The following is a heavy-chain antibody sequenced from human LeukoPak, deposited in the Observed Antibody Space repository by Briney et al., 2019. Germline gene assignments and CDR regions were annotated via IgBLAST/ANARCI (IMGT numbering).Heavy chain of an antibody. J-gene: IGHJ4*02. D-gene: IGHD3-16*01. CDR2: ISPSGGST. CDR3: ARGLGGFDYFDY. V-gene: IGHV1-46*01. CDR1: GYTFTSNY. Sequence: ASVKVSCKAFGYTFTSNYMRWVRQAPGQGPEWMGVISPSGGSTTYAQKFQGRVTLTRDMSTSTDYLELSSLRSEDTAVYYCARGLGGFDYFDYWGQGTLVTVSS.